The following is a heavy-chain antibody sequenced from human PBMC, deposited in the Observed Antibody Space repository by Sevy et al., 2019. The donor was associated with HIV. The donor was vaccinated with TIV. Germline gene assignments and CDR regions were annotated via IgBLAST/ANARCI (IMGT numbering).Heavy chain of an antibody. V-gene: IGHV3-15*01. CDR1: GITFSIAW. J-gene: IGHJ4*02. CDR3: TTEYPSGPFDN. Sequence: GGSLRLSCAGSGITFSIAWMSWVRQVPGKGLEWVGRIKSKTDPGTTDYAAPVKGRFTISRDDSKSTLYLQMNSLKTEDTAVYYCTTEYPSGPFDNWVLGTLVTVSS. CDR2: IKSKTDPGTT.